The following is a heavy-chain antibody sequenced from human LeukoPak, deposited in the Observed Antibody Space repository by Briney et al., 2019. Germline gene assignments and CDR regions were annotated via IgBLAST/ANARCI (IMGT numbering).Heavy chain of an antibody. CDR1: GGSISSADYY. Sequence: SETLSLTCTVSGGSISSADYYWSWIRQPPGKGLEWIGEINHSGSTNYNPSLKSRVTISVDTSKNQFSLKLSSVTAADTAVYYCARHRLGYIAAAGTRGNYFDYWGQGTLVTVSS. V-gene: IGHV4-39*01. CDR3: ARHRLGYIAAAGTRGNYFDY. CDR2: INHSGST. J-gene: IGHJ4*02. D-gene: IGHD6-13*01.